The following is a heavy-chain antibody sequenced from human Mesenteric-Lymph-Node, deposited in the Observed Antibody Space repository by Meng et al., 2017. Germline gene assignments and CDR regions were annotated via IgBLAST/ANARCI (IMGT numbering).Heavy chain of an antibody. V-gene: IGHV4-38-2*01. Sequence: SETLSLTCVVSGYSISSGYFWGWIRQPPGKGLEWIGSVYHTGSTYSNPSLKSRATMSVDRSKNQFSLNLNSVTAADTAVYYCARAPLEVVIDANYFDYWGQGALVTVSS. CDR2: VYHTGST. D-gene: IGHD2-15*01. CDR1: GYSISSGYF. CDR3: ARAPLEVVIDANYFDY. J-gene: IGHJ4*02.